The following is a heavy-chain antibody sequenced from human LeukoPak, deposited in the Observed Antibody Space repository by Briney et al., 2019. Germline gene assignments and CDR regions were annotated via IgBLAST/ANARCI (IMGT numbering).Heavy chain of an antibody. CDR2: ISYDGSNK. CDR1: GFTFSSYA. J-gene: IGHJ5*02. Sequence: PGGSLRLPCAASGFTFSSYAMHWVRQAPGKGLEWVAVISYDGSNKYYADSVKGRFTISRDNSKNTLYLQMNSLRAEDTAVYYSARGYGDYDNWFDPWGQGTLVTVSS. V-gene: IGHV3-30-3*01. D-gene: IGHD4-17*01. CDR3: ARGYGDYDNWFDP.